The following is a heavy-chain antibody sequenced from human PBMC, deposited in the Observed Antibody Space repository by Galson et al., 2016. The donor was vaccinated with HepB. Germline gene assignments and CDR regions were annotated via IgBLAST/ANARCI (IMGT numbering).Heavy chain of an antibody. J-gene: IGHJ6*02. CDR3: ARVRSGYSGYANPYYYGMDV. D-gene: IGHD5-12*01. Sequence: CAISGDSVSSNSATWNWIRQSPSRGLEWLGRTYYRSKWYNDYALSVKSRITINPDTSENQFSLQLNSVTPVDTAVYYCARVRSGYSGYANPYYYGMDVWGQGTTVTVSS. CDR2: TYYRSKWYN. CDR1: GDSVSSNSAT. V-gene: IGHV6-1*01.